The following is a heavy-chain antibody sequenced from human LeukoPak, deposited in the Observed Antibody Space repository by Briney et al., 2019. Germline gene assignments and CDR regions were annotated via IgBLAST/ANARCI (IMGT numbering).Heavy chain of an antibody. CDR1: GFTFSNAW. V-gene: IGHV3-15*01. CDR2: IKSRTDGGTT. Sequence: GGSLRLSCAASGFTFSNAWMSWVRQAPGKGLEWVGRIKSRTDGGTTDFAAPVKDRFTISRDDSKNTLYLQMSSLKAEDTAVYYCAKVTGYDILTGYPYYFDYWGQGTLVTVSS. CDR3: AKVTGYDILTGYPYYFDY. D-gene: IGHD3-9*01. J-gene: IGHJ4*02.